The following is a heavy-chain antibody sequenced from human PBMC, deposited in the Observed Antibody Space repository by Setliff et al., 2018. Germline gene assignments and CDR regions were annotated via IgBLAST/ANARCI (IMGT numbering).Heavy chain of an antibody. CDR2: IYIGGSD. J-gene: IGHJ6*03. Sequence: SETLSLTCTVSGGSISSDYWSWIRQRDGTGLEWNGHIYIGGSDTYNPSLKSPVTMSIDTSKNQFSLKLNSVTAADMAVYYCAREQWLDPPGYYYMDVWAKGTTVTVSS. D-gene: IGHD6-19*01. CDR1: GGSISSDY. V-gene: IGHV4-4*07. CDR3: AREQWLDPPGYYYMDV.